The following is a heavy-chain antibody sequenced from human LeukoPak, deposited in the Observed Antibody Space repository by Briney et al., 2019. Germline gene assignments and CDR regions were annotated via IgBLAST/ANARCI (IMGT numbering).Heavy chain of an antibody. D-gene: IGHD6-19*01. V-gene: IGHV4-39*07. J-gene: IGHJ2*01. CDR3: ARNEASGSGWQYWYFDL. Sequence: SETLSLTCTVSGGSISSSSYYWGWIRQPPGKGLEWIGSIYYSGSTNYNPSLKSRVTISVDTSKNQFSLKLSSVTAADTAVYYCARNEASGSGWQYWYFDLWGRGTLVTVSS. CDR2: IYYSGST. CDR1: GGSISSSSYY.